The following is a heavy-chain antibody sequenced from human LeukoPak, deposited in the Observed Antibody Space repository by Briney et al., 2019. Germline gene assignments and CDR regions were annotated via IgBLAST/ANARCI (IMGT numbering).Heavy chain of an antibody. Sequence: KISCKVSGYTFTDYYMHWVQQAPGKGLEWMGLVDPEDGETIYAEKFQGRVTITADTSTDAAYMELSSLRSEDTAVYYCATDNYYDSSGYPYYLGQGTLVTVSS. J-gene: IGHJ4*02. D-gene: IGHD3-22*01. CDR1: GYTFTDYY. V-gene: IGHV1-69-2*01. CDR3: ATDNYYDSSGYPYY. CDR2: VDPEDGET.